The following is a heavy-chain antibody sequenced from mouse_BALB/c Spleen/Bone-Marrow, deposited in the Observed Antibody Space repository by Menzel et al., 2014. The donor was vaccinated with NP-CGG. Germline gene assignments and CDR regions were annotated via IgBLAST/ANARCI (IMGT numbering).Heavy chain of an antibody. CDR3: TREVRRYAMDY. J-gene: IGHJ4*01. D-gene: IGHD2-14*01. V-gene: IGHV1S22*01. CDR2: IYPGSGST. Sequence: GSELVRPGASVKLSCKASGYTFTSYWMHWVKQRPGQGLEWIGNIYPGSGSTNYDEKFKSKATLTVDTSSSTAYMQLSSLTSEDSAVYYCTREVRRYAMDYWGQGTSVTVSS. CDR1: GYTFTSYW.